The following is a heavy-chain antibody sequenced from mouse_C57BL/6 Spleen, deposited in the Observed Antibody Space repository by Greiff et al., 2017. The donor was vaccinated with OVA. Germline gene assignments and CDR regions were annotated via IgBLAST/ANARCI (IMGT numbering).Heavy chain of an antibody. CDR1: GFSLTSYG. V-gene: IGHV2-2*01. CDR2: IWSGGST. D-gene: IGHD2-1*01. J-gene: IGHJ1*03. CDR3: ARNAYGNSYWYFDV. Sequence: VQLKESGPGLVQPSQSLSITCTVSGFSLTSYGVHWVRQSPGKGLEWLGVIWSGGSTDYNAAFISRLSISKDNSKSQVFFKMNSLQADDTAIYYCARNAYGNSYWYFDVWGTGTTVTVSS.